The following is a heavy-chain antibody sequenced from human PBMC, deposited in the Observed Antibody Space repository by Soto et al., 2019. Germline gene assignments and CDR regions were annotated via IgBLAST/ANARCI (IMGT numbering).Heavy chain of an antibody. D-gene: IGHD6-13*01. CDR1: GGTVNTYY. CDR2: IYSSGST. CDR3: ARAKAPLYSSSWYWFDP. V-gene: IGHV4-59*02. J-gene: IGHJ5*02. Sequence: SETLSLTCTVSGGTVNTYYWSWIRQPPGKGLEWIGYIYSSGSTNYNPSLKSRVSMSVDTSKNQFSLKLSSVTAADTAVYYCARAKAPLYSSSWYWFDPWGQGTLVTVSS.